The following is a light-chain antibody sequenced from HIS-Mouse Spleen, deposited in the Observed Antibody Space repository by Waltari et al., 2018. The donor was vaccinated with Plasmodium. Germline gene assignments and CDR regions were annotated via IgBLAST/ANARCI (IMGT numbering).Light chain of an antibody. CDR1: ALPKKY. J-gene: IGLJ3*02. V-gene: IGLV3-10*01. CDR2: EDS. CDR3: YSTDSSGNHRV. Sequence: SHELTQPPSVSVSPAQTARITCSGDALPKKYAYWYQQKSGRAPVLVIYEDSKRPSGIPERFSGSSSGTMATLTISGAQVEDEADYYCYSTDSSGNHRVFGGGTKLTVL.